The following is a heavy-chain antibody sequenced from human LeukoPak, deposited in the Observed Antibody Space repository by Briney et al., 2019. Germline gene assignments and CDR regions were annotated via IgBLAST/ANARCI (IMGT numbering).Heavy chain of an antibody. Sequence: PSETLTLTCTVSGGSISSGGYYWSWIRQHPGKGLEWIGYIYYSGSTYYNPSLKSRVTISVDTSKNQFSLKLSSVTAADTAVYYCARGGCSSTSCYDAPFDYWGQGTLVTVSS. CDR1: GGSISSGGYY. CDR2: IYYSGST. V-gene: IGHV4-31*03. D-gene: IGHD2-2*01. CDR3: ARGGCSSTSCYDAPFDY. J-gene: IGHJ4*02.